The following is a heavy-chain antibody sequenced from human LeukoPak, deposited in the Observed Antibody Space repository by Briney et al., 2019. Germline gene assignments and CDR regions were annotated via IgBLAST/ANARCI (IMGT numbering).Heavy chain of an antibody. J-gene: IGHJ4*02. Sequence: GGSLRLSCAASGFTFSSYGMHWVRQAPGKGLEWVAVISYDGTNKYHVDSVKGRFTISIDNSNNTLYLQVNSLRAEDTAVYYCAKDFGAAADHFDYWGQGTQVTVSS. V-gene: IGHV3-30*18. D-gene: IGHD6-13*01. CDR2: ISYDGTNK. CDR1: GFTFSSYG. CDR3: AKDFGAAADHFDY.